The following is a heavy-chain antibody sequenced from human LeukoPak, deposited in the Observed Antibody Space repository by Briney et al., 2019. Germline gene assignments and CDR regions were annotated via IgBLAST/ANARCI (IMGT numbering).Heavy chain of an antibody. Sequence: GGSLRLSCAASGFTVSSNYMSWVRQAPGQGLEWVAVIYSGGSTYYADSVKGRFTISRDNSKNTLYLQMNSLRAEDTAVYYCASFIVVVPAAISDYWGQGTLVTVSS. V-gene: IGHV3-66*02. D-gene: IGHD2-2*01. CDR2: IYSGGST. J-gene: IGHJ4*02. CDR3: ASFIVVVPAAISDY. CDR1: GFTVSSNY.